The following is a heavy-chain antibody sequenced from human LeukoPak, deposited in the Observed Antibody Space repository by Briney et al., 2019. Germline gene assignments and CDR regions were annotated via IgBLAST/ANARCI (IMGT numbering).Heavy chain of an antibody. CDR3: AKGAPYGDSSLDY. D-gene: IGHD4-17*01. J-gene: IGHJ4*02. V-gene: IGHV3-30*02. CDR1: GFTFSSYG. Sequence: PGGSLRLSCAASGFTFSSYGMHWVRQAPGKGLEWVAFIRYDGSNKYYADSVKGRFTISRDNSKNTLYLQMNSLRAEDTAVYYCAKGAPYGDSSLDYWGQGTLVTVSS. CDR2: IRYDGSNK.